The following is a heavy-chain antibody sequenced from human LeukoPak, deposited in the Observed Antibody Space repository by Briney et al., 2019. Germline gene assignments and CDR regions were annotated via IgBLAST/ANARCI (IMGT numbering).Heavy chain of an antibody. CDR1: GFTFDDYA. Sequence: GGSLRLSCAASGFTFDDYAMHWVRQAPGKGLEWVSGISWNSGSIGYADSVKGRFTISRDNAKNSLYLQMNSLRAEDTALYYCAKGMYDYVWGSSLDYWGQGTLVTVSS. J-gene: IGHJ4*02. CDR3: AKGMYDYVWGSSLDY. CDR2: ISWNSGSI. D-gene: IGHD3-16*01. V-gene: IGHV3-9*01.